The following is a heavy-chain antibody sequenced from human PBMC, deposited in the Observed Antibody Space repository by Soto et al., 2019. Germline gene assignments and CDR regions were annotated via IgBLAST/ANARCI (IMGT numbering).Heavy chain of an antibody. V-gene: IGHV1-18*01. CDR1: GYSFTTYG. J-gene: IGHJ4*02. CDR3: ARELWTRSGPQNFFDY. D-gene: IGHD6-25*01. Sequence: QVQLVQSEGEMKQPGASVKVSCKASGYSFTTYGFCWVRQVPGQGLEWMGYISPSSGYTTYAPNLQDRVIMTTDSSTTTVYMELRSLRSDDTAVYYCARELWTRSGPQNFFDYWGQAALVTVSA. CDR2: ISPSSGYT.